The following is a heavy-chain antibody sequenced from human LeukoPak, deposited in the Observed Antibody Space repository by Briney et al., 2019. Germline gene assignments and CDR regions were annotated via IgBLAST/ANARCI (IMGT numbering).Heavy chain of an antibody. CDR3: ARRAGAYSHPYDY. D-gene: IGHD4/OR15-4a*01. Sequence: GGSLRLSCTVAGFTVSSNSMSWVRQAPGKGLEWVSFIYSDNTHYSDSVKGRFTISRDNSKNTLYLQMNSLRAEDTAVYYCARRAGAYSHPYDYWGQGTLVTVSS. CDR2: IYSDNT. V-gene: IGHV3-53*01. CDR1: GFTVSSNS. J-gene: IGHJ4*02.